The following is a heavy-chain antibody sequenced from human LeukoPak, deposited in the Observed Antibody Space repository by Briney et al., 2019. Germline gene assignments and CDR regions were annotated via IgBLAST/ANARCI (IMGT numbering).Heavy chain of an antibody. J-gene: IGHJ4*02. Sequence: PSETLSLTCTVSGDSISSSGYYWGWVRQPPGTGLEFIGSIYDSGSTHYNPSLKSRVTISVDTSKNHFSLRLSSVTAADTAVYYCARANYYGSGLDYWGQGTLVTVSS. D-gene: IGHD3-10*01. V-gene: IGHV4-39*02. CDR1: GDSISSSGYY. CDR3: ARANYYGSGLDY. CDR2: IYDSGST.